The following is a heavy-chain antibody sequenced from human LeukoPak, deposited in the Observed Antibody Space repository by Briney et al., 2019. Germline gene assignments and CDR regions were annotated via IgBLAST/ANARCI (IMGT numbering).Heavy chain of an antibody. J-gene: IGHJ6*03. D-gene: IGHD7-27*01. CDR1: GYTFTNYA. Sequence: ASVKVSCKASGYTFTNYAMHWVRQAPGQRLEWMGWINAGHGNTKYSQEFQGRVTITRDTSASTAYMELSSLRSDDTAVYYCARGWGCYYYYYMDVWGKGTTVTVSS. CDR2: INAGHGNT. V-gene: IGHV1-3*01. CDR3: ARGWGCYYYYYMDV.